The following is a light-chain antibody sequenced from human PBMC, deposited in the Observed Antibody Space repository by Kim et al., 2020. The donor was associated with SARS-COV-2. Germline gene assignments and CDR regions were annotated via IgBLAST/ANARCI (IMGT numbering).Light chain of an antibody. J-gene: IGKJ1*01. CDR2: GAS. V-gene: IGKV3D-15*01. CDR1: QGISSN. Sequence: EIVVTQSPVTLSVSPGERATLSCRASQGISSNLAWYQQKPGLAPRLLISGASTRATGIPARFSGGGSGTEFTLTISSLQSEDLAIYYCQQYHSWPPTFGQGTKVDIK. CDR3: QQYHSWPPT.